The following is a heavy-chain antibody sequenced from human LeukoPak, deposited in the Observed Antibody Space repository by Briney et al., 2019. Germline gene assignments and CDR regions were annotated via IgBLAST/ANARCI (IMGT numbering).Heavy chain of an antibody. CDR2: ISNNGGTT. CDR3: VGYCSTTSCLYDY. V-gene: IGHV3-64D*09. CDR1: GFTFSSYS. D-gene: IGHD2-2*01. Sequence: GGSLRLSCAASGFTFSSYSMNWVRQAPGKGLEYVSAISNNGGTTYYADSVKGRFTISRDNSKNTLYLHMRSLRAEDTAVYYCVGYCSTTSCLYDYWGQGTLVTVSS. J-gene: IGHJ4*02.